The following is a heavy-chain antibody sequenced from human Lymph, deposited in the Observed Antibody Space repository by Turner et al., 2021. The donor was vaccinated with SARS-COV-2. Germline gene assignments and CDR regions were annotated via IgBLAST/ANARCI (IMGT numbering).Heavy chain of an antibody. V-gene: IGHV1-3*01. CDR3: ARGKSPLLRFLEWLLSLDY. CDR1: GYTFTTYA. D-gene: IGHD3-3*01. CDR2: SNAGNGNT. Sequence: SVKVSCKASGYTFTTYAMHWVRQAPGQRLEWMGWSNAGNGNTKYSQKLQGRVTITRDTSASTAYMELSSLRSEDTAVYYCARGKSPLLRFLEWLLSLDYWGQGTLVTVSS. J-gene: IGHJ4*02.